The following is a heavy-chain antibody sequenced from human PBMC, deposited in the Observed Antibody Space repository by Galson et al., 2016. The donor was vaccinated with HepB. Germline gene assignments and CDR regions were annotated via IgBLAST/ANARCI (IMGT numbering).Heavy chain of an antibody. Sequence: SLRLSCAASGFTFSNYDMHWVRQVTGKGLEWVSAIGSTGDTYYLDSVKGRFTISGENAKNSFYLQMNSLRAGDTAVYYCAREVRKNGMDVWGQGTTVTVSS. V-gene: IGHV3-13*01. CDR1: GFTFSNYD. CDR2: IGSTGDT. D-gene: IGHD2-2*01. CDR3: AREVRKNGMDV. J-gene: IGHJ6*02.